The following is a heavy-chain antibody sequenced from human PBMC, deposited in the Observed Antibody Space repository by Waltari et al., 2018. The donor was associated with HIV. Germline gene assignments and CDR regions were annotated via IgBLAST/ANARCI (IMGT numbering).Heavy chain of an antibody. Sequence: QVQLVQSGAEVKKTGCSVKVSCRASGATFRTYTISWVRQAPGQGLEWMGGITPIFKTTKYAQKFQGRVTLTADESTRTTYMELTSLRSDDTAMYYCARNGDYAPAYWGQGTLVTVSS. V-gene: IGHV1-69*01. CDR1: GATFRTYT. CDR2: ITPIFKTT. J-gene: IGHJ4*02. D-gene: IGHD4-17*01. CDR3: ARNGDYAPAY.